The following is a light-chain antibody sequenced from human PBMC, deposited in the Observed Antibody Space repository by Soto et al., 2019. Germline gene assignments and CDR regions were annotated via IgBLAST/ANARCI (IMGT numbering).Light chain of an antibody. Sequence: DVLMTQSPSSVSASVGDRVSITCRASQGISGWLAWYQQKPGKAPKLLIYAASSLQSGVPSRFSGSGSGTDFTLTINTLQPEDFATSYCQQVHIFPLTFGGGTKVEIK. J-gene: IGKJ4*01. V-gene: IGKV1-12*01. CDR2: AAS. CDR1: QGISGW. CDR3: QQVHIFPLT.